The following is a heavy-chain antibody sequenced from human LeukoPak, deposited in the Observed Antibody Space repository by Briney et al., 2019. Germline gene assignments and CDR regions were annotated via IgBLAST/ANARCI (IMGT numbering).Heavy chain of an antibody. D-gene: IGHD4-23*01. Sequence: GSSVKVSCKASGGTFSSYAISWVRQAPGQGLEWMGGIIPIFGTANYAQKFQGRVTITADESTSTAYMELSSLRSEDTAVYYCATKAPRDYGGINDAFDIWGQGTMVTVSS. J-gene: IGHJ3*02. CDR2: IIPIFGTA. CDR1: GGTFSSYA. CDR3: ATKAPRDYGGINDAFDI. V-gene: IGHV1-69*01.